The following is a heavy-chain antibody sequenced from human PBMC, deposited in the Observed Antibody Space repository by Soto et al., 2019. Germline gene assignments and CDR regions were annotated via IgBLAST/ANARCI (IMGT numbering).Heavy chain of an antibody. V-gene: IGHV4-30-2*01. D-gene: IGHD3-10*01. J-gene: IGHJ5*02. CDR1: GGSISSGGYS. CDR3: ARGGYYYGSGSYYPRGWFDP. Sequence: SETLSLTCAVSGGSISSGGYSWSWIRQPPGKGLEWIGYINHSGSTNYNPSLKSRVTISVDTSKNQFSLKLSSVTAADTAVYYCARGGYYYGSGSYYPRGWFDPWGQGTLVTVSS. CDR2: INHSGST.